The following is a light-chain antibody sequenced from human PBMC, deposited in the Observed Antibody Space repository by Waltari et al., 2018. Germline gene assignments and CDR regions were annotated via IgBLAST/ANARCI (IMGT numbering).Light chain of an antibody. CDR1: SSNIGSNT. Sequence: QSVLTQPPSVSGTPGQGVTISCSGSSSNIGSNTVSWYQQLPGTAPKLLIYTNNQRPSGVPDRFSGSKSGTSASLAISGLQSEDEADYYCAAWDDSLNGRVFGGGTKVTVL. V-gene: IGLV1-44*01. CDR2: TNN. J-gene: IGLJ3*02. CDR3: AAWDDSLNGRV.